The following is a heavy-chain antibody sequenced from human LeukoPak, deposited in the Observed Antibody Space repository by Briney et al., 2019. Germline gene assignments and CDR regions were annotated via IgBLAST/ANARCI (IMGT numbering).Heavy chain of an antibody. D-gene: IGHD6-13*01. V-gene: IGHV7-4-1*02. Sequence: ASVKVSCKASGYTFTSYAMNWVRQAPGQGLEWVGWINTNTGNPTYAQGFTGRFVFSLDTSVSTAYLQISSLKAEDTAVYYCAIRIAAAGTDAFDIWGQGTMVTVSS. J-gene: IGHJ3*02. CDR2: INTNTGNP. CDR1: GYTFTSYA. CDR3: AIRIAAAGTDAFDI.